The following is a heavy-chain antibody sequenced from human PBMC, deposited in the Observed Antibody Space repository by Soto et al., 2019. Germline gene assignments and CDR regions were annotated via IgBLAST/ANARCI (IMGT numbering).Heavy chain of an antibody. D-gene: IGHD1-26*01. CDR2: ISAYNGNT. CDR1: GYTFTSYG. Sequence: QVQLVQSGAEVKKPGASVKVSCKASGYTFTSYGISWVRQAPGQGLEWMGWISAYNGNTNYAQKLQGRVTMTTDTSXXTAYMELRSLRSDDTAVYYCAGDGRIVGAQTGLDYWGQGTLVTVSS. V-gene: IGHV1-18*01. CDR3: AGDGRIVGAQTGLDY. J-gene: IGHJ4*02.